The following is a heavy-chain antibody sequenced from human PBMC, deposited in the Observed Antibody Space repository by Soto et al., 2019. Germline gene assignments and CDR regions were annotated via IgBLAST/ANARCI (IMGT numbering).Heavy chain of an antibody. D-gene: IGHD1-26*01. J-gene: IGHJ3*02. V-gene: IGHV3-30*18. CDR1: GFTFINYG. CDR2: ISYDGSNK. CDR3: AKDLGSGSYLFDAFDI. Sequence: WGSLRLSCAASGFTFINYGIHFCGQAAVKWLEWVAVISYDGSNKYYADSVKGRFTISRDNSKNTLYLQMNSLRAEDTAVYYCAKDLGSGSYLFDAFDIWGQGTMVTVSS.